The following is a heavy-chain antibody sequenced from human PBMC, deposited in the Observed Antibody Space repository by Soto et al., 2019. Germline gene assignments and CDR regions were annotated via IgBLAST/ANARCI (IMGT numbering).Heavy chain of an antibody. J-gene: IGHJ5*02. CDR3: ARDYGDYDNWFDP. V-gene: IGHV1-2*02. CDR1: GYTFTGYF. CDR2: INPNSGGT. Sequence: QVQLVQSGAEVKKPGASVKVSCMASGYTFTGYFMHWVRQAPGQGHEWMGWINPNSGGTSYAQKFQGRVTMTRDTSISTAYMELTRLRSDDTAVYYCARDYGDYDNWFDPWGQGTLVTVSS. D-gene: IGHD4-17*01.